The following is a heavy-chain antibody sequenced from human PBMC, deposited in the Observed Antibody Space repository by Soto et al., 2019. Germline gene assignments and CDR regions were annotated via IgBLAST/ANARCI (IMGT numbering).Heavy chain of an antibody. CDR2: ISDSGST. J-gene: IGHJ5*02. D-gene: IGHD2-8*02. CDR3: ARQHTGADREAFLPDWFDP. Sequence: QLQLQESGPGLVKPSETLSLTCIVSGGSIRSGSYYWGWIRQPPGQGLEWIGSISDSGSTYYNVSLKSRFHIEVDTSKSQCSLKLTSGTAADTAVYSCARQHTGADREAFLPDWFDPWGQGTPVTVSS. CDR1: GGSIRSGSYY. V-gene: IGHV4-39*01.